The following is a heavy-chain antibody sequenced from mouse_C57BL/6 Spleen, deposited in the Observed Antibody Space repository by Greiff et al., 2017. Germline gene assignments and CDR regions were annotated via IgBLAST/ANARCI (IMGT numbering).Heavy chain of an antibody. V-gene: IGHV2-5*01. CDR3: AKTGYDWGYAMDY. CDR2: IWRGGST. CDR1: GFSLTSYG. D-gene: IGHD2-2*01. J-gene: IGHJ4*01. Sequence: QVQLQQSGPGLVQPSQSLSITCTVSGFSLTSYGVHWVRQSPGKGLEWLGVIWRGGSTDYNAAFMSRLSITKDNSKSQVFFKMNSLQADDTSIYYCAKTGYDWGYAMDYWGQGTSVTVSS.